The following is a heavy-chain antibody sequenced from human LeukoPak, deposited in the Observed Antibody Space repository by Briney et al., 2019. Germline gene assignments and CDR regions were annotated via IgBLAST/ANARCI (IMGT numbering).Heavy chain of an antibody. CDR1: GFTFRSYG. J-gene: IGHJ4*02. D-gene: IGHD1-26*01. V-gene: IGHV3-23*01. Sequence: GGSLRLSCAASGFTFRSYGMHWVRQAPGKGLEWVSAITGRGDNIYYADSVKGRFAISRDNPKNTLFLQMNSLTVEDTAVYYCAKENPVGGTNYFDYWGQGTLVTVSS. CDR2: ITGRGDNI. CDR3: AKENPVGGTNYFDY.